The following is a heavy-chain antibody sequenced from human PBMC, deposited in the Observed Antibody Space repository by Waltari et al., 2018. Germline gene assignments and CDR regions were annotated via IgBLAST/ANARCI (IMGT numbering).Heavy chain of an antibody. Sequence: QVQLQQWGAGLLKPSETLSLTCAVYGGSFSGYYWSWIRQPPGKGLEWIGEINHSRSTNYNPSLKSRVTISVDTSKNQFSLKLSSVTAADTAVYYCARVYGSGSWRWFDPWGQGTLVTVSS. CDR2: INHSRST. D-gene: IGHD3-10*01. V-gene: IGHV4-34*01. J-gene: IGHJ5*02. CDR1: GGSFSGYY. CDR3: ARVYGSGSWRWFDP.